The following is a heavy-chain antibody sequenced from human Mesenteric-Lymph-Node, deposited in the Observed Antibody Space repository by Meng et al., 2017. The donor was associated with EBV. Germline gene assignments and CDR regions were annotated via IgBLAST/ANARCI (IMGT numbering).Heavy chain of an antibody. V-gene: IGHV4-34*01. Sequence: QGQLTQWGAGLLKPSETLSLTCAVYGASFSDYYWTWIRQPPGKGLEWIGEVNHGGTTIYNPSLESRITISVDTSKNQFSLKLTSVTAADTAVYYCATIGTFASNIDPWGQGTLVTVSS. J-gene: IGHJ5*02. CDR2: VNHGGTT. CDR1: GASFSDYY. D-gene: IGHD3-16*01. CDR3: ATIGTFASNIDP.